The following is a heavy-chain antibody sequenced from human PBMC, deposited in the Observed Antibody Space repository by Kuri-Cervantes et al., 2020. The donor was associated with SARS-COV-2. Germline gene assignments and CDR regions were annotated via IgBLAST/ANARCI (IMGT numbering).Heavy chain of an antibody. CDR1: GESFSGYY. CDR3: ARGPEGYYYDSSGYYY. Sequence: GSLRLSCAVYGESFSGYYWSWIRQSPGKGLEWIGESKHSEDTYNYNPSLKSRVTVSVDTSKNQFSLKLSSVTAADTAVYYCARGPEGYYYDSSGYYYWGQGTLVTVSS. D-gene: IGHD3-22*01. CDR2: SKHSEDT. J-gene: IGHJ4*02. V-gene: IGHV4-34*01.